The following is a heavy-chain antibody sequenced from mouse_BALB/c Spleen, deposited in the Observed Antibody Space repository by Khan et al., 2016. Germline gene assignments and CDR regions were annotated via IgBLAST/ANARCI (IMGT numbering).Heavy chain of an antibody. CDR2: INPDSSTI. CDR1: GFDFSRYW. Sequence: EVKLLESGGGLVQPGGSLKLSCAASGFDFSRYWMSWVRQAPGQGLEWIGEINPDSSTINYTPSLKDKFIISRDNAKNTLYLQMSKVRSADTALYYVTRLHYSGRFAYWSQGTLVTVSA. V-gene: IGHV4-1*02. CDR3: TRLHYSGRFAY. D-gene: IGHD1-2*01. J-gene: IGHJ3*01.